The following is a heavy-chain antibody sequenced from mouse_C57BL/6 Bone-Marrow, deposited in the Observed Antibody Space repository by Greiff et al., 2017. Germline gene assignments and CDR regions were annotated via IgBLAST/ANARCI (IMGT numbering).Heavy chain of an antibody. CDR1: GYAFSSSW. V-gene: IGHV1-82*01. J-gene: IGHJ3*01. CDR2: IYPGDGDT. D-gene: IGHD1-1*01. Sequence: QVHVKQSGPELVKPGASVKISCKASGYAFSSSWMNWVKQRPGKGLEWIGRIYPGDGDTNYNGKFKGKATLTADKSSSTAYMQLSSLTSEDSAVYFCARQYGSSPAWFAYWGQGTLVTVSA. CDR3: ARQYGSSPAWFAY.